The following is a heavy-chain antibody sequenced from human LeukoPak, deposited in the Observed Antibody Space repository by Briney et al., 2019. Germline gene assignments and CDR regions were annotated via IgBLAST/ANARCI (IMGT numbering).Heavy chain of an antibody. CDR2: ISWNSGSI. J-gene: IGHJ4*02. CDR3: AKDRGARGTGFGY. CDR1: GFTFDDYA. Sequence: GRSLRLSCAASGFTFDDYAMHWVRQAPGKGLEWVSGISWNSGSIGYADSVKGRFTISRDNAKNSLYLQMDSLRAEDTALYYCAKDRGARGTGFGYWGQGTLVTVSS. V-gene: IGHV3-9*01. D-gene: IGHD1-1*01.